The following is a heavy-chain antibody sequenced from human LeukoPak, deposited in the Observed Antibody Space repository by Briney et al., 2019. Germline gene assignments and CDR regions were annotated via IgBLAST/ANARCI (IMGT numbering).Heavy chain of an antibody. D-gene: IGHD1-26*01. CDR2: IGSTI. Sequence: PGGPLRLSCVASGFSFSDYYMSWIRQAPGKGLEWVSYIGSTIYYADSVKGRFTISRDNAKNSLYLQMNSLRAEDTAVYYCARDRGIVGTTGYYYMDVWGKGTTVTVSS. J-gene: IGHJ6*03. CDR1: GFSFSDYY. V-gene: IGHV3-11*04. CDR3: ARDRGIVGTTGYYYMDV.